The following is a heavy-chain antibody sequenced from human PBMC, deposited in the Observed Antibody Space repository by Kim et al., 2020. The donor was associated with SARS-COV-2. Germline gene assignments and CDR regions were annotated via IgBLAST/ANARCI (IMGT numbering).Heavy chain of an antibody. V-gene: IGHV4-34*01. Sequence: SETLSLTCAVYGGSFSGYYWSWIRQPPGKGLEWIGEINHSGSTNYNPSLKSRVTISVDTSKNQFSLKLSSVTAADTAVYYCARGVQGALKDYGDNYYYG. D-gene: IGHD4-17*01. CDR2: INHSGST. CDR1: GGSFSGYY. J-gene: IGHJ6*01. CDR3: ARGVQGALKDYGDNYYYG.